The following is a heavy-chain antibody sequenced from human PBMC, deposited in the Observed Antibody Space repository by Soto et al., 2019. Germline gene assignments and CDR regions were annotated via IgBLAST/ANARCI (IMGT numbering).Heavy chain of an antibody. J-gene: IGHJ4*02. V-gene: IGHV3-23*01. Sequence: PGGSLRLFCAASGFTFSSYAMSWVRQAPGKGLEWVSAISGSGGSTYYADSVKGRFTISRDNSKNTLYLQMNSLRAEDTAVYYCAKGQYYYDSSGYYYFDYWGQGTLVTVSS. D-gene: IGHD3-22*01. CDR1: GFTFSSYA. CDR2: ISGSGGST. CDR3: AKGQYYYDSSGYYYFDY.